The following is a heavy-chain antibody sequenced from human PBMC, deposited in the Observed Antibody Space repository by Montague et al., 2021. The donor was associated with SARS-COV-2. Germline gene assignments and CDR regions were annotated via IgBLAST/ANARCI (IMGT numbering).Heavy chain of an antibody. CDR2: IYYSGSVTT. V-gene: IGHV4-59*13. CDR3: ARRGGGEVFARFMYWYFDV. CDR1: GGSINNYY. Sequence: SETLSLTCSVSGGSINNYYWGWVRQSPGKGLEWIGYIYYSGSVTTSYNPSLKSRVSISVDTSENQFSLELTSVTAADTAVYYCARRGGGEVFARFMYWYFDVWGRGSLVTVSS. D-gene: IGHD2-21*01. J-gene: IGHJ2*01.